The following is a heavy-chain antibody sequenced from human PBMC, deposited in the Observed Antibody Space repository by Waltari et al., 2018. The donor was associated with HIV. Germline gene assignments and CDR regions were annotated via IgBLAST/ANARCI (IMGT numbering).Heavy chain of an antibody. CDR2: INQSGTER. D-gene: IGHD3-10*01. CDR1: GFTFSFYW. CDR3: ATTHGSGDYDNDFDY. J-gene: IGHJ4*02. Sequence: EVRLVESGGGWVQPGGSLPLTCETSGFTFSFYWLSWVRRAPGKGRGCVANINQSGTERHYVDSVRGRFTISRDNGKRSSFLQMNSLTVEDTAVYYCATTHGSGDYDNDFDYWGQGTLV. V-gene: IGHV3-7*01.